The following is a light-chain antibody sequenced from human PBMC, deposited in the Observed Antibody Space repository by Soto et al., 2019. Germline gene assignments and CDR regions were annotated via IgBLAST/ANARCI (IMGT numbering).Light chain of an antibody. J-gene: IGKJ2*01. V-gene: IGKV1-5*03. Sequence: DIQMTQSPSTLPASVGDRVTITCRASQTINNWLAWYQQKPGKAPQLLIYKTSSLQSGVPSRFXGSGSGTEFTLTISCLQPDDFATYYCQQYSSYSVYTFGQGTKVEIK. CDR3: QQYSSYSVYT. CDR2: KTS. CDR1: QTINNW.